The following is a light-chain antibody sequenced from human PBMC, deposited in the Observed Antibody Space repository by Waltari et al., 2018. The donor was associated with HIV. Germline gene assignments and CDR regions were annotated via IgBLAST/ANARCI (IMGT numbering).Light chain of an antibody. J-gene: IGLJ2*01. Sequence: QSALTQPASVSGSPGHSITISCTGPSRDVGGYNPVSWYQQHPGKAPKLMIYEVSKRPSGVSNRFSGSKSGNTASLTISGLQAEDEADYYCCAYAGSTTYVIFGGGTKLTVL. V-gene: IGLV2-23*02. CDR2: EVS. CDR1: SRDVGGYNP. CDR3: CAYAGSTTYVI.